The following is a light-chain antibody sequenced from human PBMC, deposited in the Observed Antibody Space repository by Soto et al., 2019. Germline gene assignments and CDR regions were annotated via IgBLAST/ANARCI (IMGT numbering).Light chain of an antibody. CDR2: AAS. Sequence: AIQMTQSPSSLSASVGDRVTISCRASDDIRDDLGWYQQKPGKAPTLLIYAASILQSGVPSRFSGSGSGTDLTLTISRLEPEDFAVYYCKQYGSLSWTFGQGTKVEIK. CDR3: KQYGSLSWT. CDR1: DDIRDD. J-gene: IGKJ1*01. V-gene: IGKV1-6*02.